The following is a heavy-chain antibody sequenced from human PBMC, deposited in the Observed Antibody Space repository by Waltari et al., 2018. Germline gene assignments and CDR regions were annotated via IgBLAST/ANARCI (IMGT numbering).Heavy chain of an antibody. CDR3: AKLRGYYDFAGVEIDY. Sequence: EVQLLESGGGLVQPGGSLRLSCAASGFTFSSYAMSWVRQAPGKGLAWVSAISGSGGSTYYADSVKGRFTISRDNAKNTLYLQMNSLRAEDTAVYYCAKLRGYYDFAGVEIDYWGQGTLVTVSS. D-gene: IGHD3-3*01. CDR2: ISGSGGST. J-gene: IGHJ4*01. CDR1: GFTFSSYA. V-gene: IGHV3-23*01.